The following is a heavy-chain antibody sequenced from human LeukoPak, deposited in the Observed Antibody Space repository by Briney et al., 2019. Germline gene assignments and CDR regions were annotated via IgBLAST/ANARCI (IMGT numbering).Heavy chain of an antibody. J-gene: IGHJ4*02. Sequence: GGSLRLSCAASGFTFSDYYMSWIRQAPGKGLEWVPYISSSGSTIYYADSVKGRFTVSRDNAKNSLHLQMNSLRAEDTAVYYCARDPGYSYVGYWGQGTPVTVSS. V-gene: IGHV3-11*01. D-gene: IGHD5-18*01. CDR3: ARDPGYSYVGY. CDR1: GFTFSDYY. CDR2: ISSSGSTI.